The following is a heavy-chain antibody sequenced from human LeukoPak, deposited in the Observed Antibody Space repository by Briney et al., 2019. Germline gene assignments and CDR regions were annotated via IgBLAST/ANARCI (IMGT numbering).Heavy chain of an antibody. V-gene: IGHV3-30*18. Sequence: PGRSLRFAERAAGYKFRSRWMQCHRQKTGKGLEWVAVISYDGSNKYYADSVKGQFTISRDNSKNKLYLQMNSLRAEDTAVYYCAKDRENIWFGELSGVFDYWGQGPLVTVSS. J-gene: IGHJ4*02. D-gene: IGHD3-10*01. CDR3: AKDRENIWFGELSGVFDY. CDR2: ISYDGSNK. CDR1: GYKFRSRW.